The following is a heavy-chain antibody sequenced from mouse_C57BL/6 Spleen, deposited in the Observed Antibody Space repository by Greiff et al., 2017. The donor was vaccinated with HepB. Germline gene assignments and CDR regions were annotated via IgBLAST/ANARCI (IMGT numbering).Heavy chain of an antibody. CDR2: INPNNGGT. J-gene: IGHJ2*01. Sequence: EVKLQQSGPELVKPGASVKISCKASGYTFTDYYMNWVKQSHGKSLEWIGDINPNNGGTSYNQKFKGKATLTVDKSSSTAYMELRSLTSEDSAVYYCARSGGYYEFDYWGQGTTLTVSS. D-gene: IGHD2-3*01. V-gene: IGHV1-26*01. CDR3: ARSGGYYEFDY. CDR1: GYTFTDYY.